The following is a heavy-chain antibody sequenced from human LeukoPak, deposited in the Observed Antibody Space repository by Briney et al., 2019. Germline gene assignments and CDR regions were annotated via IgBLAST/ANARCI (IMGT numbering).Heavy chain of an antibody. Sequence: ASVRVSCKVSVYTFTDSDINWGRQAPGQGLEWMGWMNPSRGSTGYAQKFQGRFTITRNTSISTIYMELRSLRSEDTAVYFCARGRVTMYGPVGWYFDPWGRGTLLTVSS. CDR2: MNPSRGST. CDR3: ARGRVTMYGPVGWYFDP. V-gene: IGHV1-8*02. CDR1: VYTFTDSD. J-gene: IGHJ2*01. D-gene: IGHD2-8*01.